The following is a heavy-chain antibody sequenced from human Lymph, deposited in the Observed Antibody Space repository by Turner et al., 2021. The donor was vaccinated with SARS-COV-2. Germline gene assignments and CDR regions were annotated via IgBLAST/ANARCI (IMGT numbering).Heavy chain of an antibody. J-gene: IGHJ4*02. Sequence: QLQLQESGPGLVKPSETLSLTCPVSGGSISSSSYYWGWTRQPSVKGLEWIGNIYYSGSTYYNLALKSRVTISVDTSKNQFSLKLSSVTAADTAVYYCARNDRVVVQSFDYWGQGTLVTVSS. CDR3: ARNDRVVVQSFDY. CDR2: IYYSGST. V-gene: IGHV4-39*01. CDR1: GGSISSSSYY. D-gene: IGHD3-22*01.